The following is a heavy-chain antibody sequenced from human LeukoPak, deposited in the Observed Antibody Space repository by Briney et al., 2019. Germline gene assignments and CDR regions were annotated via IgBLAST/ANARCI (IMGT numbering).Heavy chain of an antibody. CDR3: VKDHCSSTSCYPWDWFDP. CDR1: GLTFSSYA. D-gene: IGHD2-2*01. CDR2: ISSNGGST. Sequence: GGSLRLSCSASGLTFSSYAMHWVRQAPGKGLEYVSAISSNGGSTYYADSVKGRFTISRDNSKNTLYLQMSSLRAEDTAVYYCVKDHCSSTSCYPWDWFDPWGQGTLVTVSS. V-gene: IGHV3-64D*06. J-gene: IGHJ5*02.